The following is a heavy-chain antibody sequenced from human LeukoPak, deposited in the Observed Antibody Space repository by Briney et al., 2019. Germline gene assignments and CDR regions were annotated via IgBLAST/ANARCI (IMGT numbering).Heavy chain of an antibody. Sequence: NSGGSLRPSCAASGFIFSGYSMNWVRQAPGKGLEWVSSISSSSSSIYYADSVKGRFTISRDNTKKSLYLQMNSLRAEDTAVYYCAREGATAGSGYYFDYWGQGSLVTVSS. CDR3: AREGATAGSGYYFDY. D-gene: IGHD6-13*01. V-gene: IGHV3-21*01. CDR2: ISSSSSSI. CDR1: GFIFSGYS. J-gene: IGHJ4*02.